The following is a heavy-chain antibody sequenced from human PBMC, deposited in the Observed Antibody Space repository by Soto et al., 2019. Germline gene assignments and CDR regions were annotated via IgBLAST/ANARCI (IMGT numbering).Heavy chain of an antibody. V-gene: IGHV3-15*01. CDR3: TTDIPPPYDFWSGYYTGRAFDI. J-gene: IGHJ3*02. D-gene: IGHD3-3*01. CDR1: GFTFSNAW. CDR2: IKSKTDGGTT. Sequence: EVQLVESGGGLVKPGGSLRLSCAASGFTFSNAWMSWVRQAPGKGLEWVGRIKSKTDGGTTDYAAPVKGRFTISRDDSKNTLYLQMNSLKTEDTAVYYCTTDIPPPYDFWSGYYTGRAFDIWGQGTMVTVSS.